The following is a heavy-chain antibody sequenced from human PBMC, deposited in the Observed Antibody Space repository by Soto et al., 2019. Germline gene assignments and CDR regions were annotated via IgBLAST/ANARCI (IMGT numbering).Heavy chain of an antibody. CDR1: GFTLSSYW. V-gene: IGHV3-7*05. CDR3: ASEYGSSYSPRYYGMDV. D-gene: IGHD6-13*01. CDR2: IKQDGSEK. J-gene: IGHJ6*02. Sequence: EVQLVESGGGLVQPGGSLRLSCAASGFTLSSYWMSWVRQAPGKGLEWVANIKQDGSEKYYVDSVKGRFTISRDTAKSSLYLQWNSLRAEDTAVYCCASEYGSSYSPRYYGMDVWGQGTTVTVSS.